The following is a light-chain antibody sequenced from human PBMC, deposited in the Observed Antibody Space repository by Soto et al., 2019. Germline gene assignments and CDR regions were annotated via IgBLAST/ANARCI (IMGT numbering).Light chain of an antibody. Sequence: QSVLTQPPSVSGAPGQRVTISCTGSSSNIGAGYDVHWYQQLPGTAPKLLIYGNSNRPSGVPDRFSGSKSGTSASLAITGLQAEDEADYYCAAWDSSLIAHLLFGGGTKVTVL. CDR2: GNS. CDR1: SSNIGAGYD. J-gene: IGLJ2*01. V-gene: IGLV1-40*01. CDR3: AAWDSSLIAHLL.